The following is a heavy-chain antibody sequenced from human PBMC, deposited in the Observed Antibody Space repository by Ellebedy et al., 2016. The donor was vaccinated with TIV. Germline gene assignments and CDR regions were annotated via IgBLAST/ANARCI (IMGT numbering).Heavy chain of an antibody. Sequence: SETLSLXXTVSGGSVTRTNYYWGWIRQPPGKGLEWIGSIYYSGSTYYNPSLKSRVSISVDTSKNQFSLRLSSVTAADTAVYYCASLRGGSGYQGRWGQGALVTVSS. V-gene: IGHV4-39*01. D-gene: IGHD3-9*01. CDR2: IYYSGST. CDR1: GGSVTRTNYY. CDR3: ASLRGGSGYQGR. J-gene: IGHJ4*02.